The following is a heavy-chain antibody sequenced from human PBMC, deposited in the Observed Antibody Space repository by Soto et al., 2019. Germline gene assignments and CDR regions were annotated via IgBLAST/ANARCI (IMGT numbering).Heavy chain of an antibody. D-gene: IGHD3-3*02. CDR1: GFTFSSYA. J-gene: IGHJ4*02. Sequence: GGSLRLSCAASGFTFSSYALSWVRQAPGKGLEWVSAISASGGSTYYADSVKGRFTISRDSSKNALYLLMNSLRAEDTAVYYYAKPQHSQDFDYPGQAPLVTVSS. V-gene: IGHV3-23*01. CDR2: ISASGGST. CDR3: AKPQHSQDFDY.